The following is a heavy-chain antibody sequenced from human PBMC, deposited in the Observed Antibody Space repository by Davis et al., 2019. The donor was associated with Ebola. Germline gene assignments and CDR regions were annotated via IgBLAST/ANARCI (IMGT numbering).Heavy chain of an antibody. Sequence: GESLKISCAASGFTFSPYWMHWVRQAPGKGLMWVSRINSDGSTITYADSAKGRFTISRDNAKNTLFLQMSSLRAEDTAVYYCAREDGGNTRFDYWGRGTLVTVSS. CDR3: AREDGGNTRFDY. V-gene: IGHV3-74*01. J-gene: IGHJ4*02. CDR1: GFTFSPYW. CDR2: INSDGSTI. D-gene: IGHD4-23*01.